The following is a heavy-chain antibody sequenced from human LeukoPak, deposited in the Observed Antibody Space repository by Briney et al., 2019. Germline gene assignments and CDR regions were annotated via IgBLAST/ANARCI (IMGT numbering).Heavy chain of an antibody. CDR2: INPSGGST. V-gene: IGHV1-46*01. CDR1: GYTFTSYY. CDR3: ARDAMDYYDSSGFDY. J-gene: IGHJ4*02. Sequence: ASVKVSCKASGYTFTSYYMHWVRQAPGQGLEWMGIINPSGGSTSYAQKFQGRVTMTRDTSTSTVYMELSSLRSEDTAVYYCARDAMDYYDSSGFDYWGQGTLVTVSS. D-gene: IGHD3-22*01.